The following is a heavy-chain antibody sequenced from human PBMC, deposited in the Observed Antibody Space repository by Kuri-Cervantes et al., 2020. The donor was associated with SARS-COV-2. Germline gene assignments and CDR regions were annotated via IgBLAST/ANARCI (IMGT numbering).Heavy chain of an antibody. V-gene: IGHV3-74*01. CDR1: GFTFSSYW. Sequence: GGSLRLSCAASGFTFSSYWMHWVRQAPGKGLVWVSRINSDGSSTSYADSVKGRFTISRDNAKNTLYLQMNSLRAEDTAVYYCARYRIQLWEDYYYYYGMDVWGQGTTVTVSS. CDR3: ARYRIQLWEDYYYYYGMDV. D-gene: IGHD5-18*01. CDR2: INSDGSST. J-gene: IGHJ6*02.